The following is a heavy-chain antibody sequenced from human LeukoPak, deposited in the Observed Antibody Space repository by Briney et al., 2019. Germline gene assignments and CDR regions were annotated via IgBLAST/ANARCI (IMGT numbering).Heavy chain of an antibody. D-gene: IGHD6-19*01. J-gene: IGHJ3*02. CDR1: GGSISSYY. CDR3: ARDISGWYPGAFDI. Sequence: SETLSLTCTVSGGSISSYYWSWIRQPPGKGLEWIGYIYYSGSTNYNPSLKSRVTISVDTSKNQFSLKLSSVTAADTAVYYCARDISGWYPGAFDIWGQGTTVTVSS. CDR2: IYYSGST. V-gene: IGHV4-59*01.